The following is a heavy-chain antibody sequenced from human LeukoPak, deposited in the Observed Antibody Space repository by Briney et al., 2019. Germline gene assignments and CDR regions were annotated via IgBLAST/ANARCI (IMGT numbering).Heavy chain of an antibody. CDR1: GLTFSSYG. Sequence: PGRSLRLSCAASGLTFSSYGMHWVRQAPGKGLEWEAAIWYDGSNKYYADSVKGRFTISRDNSKNTLYLQMNSLRAEDTAVYYCAKGGSRFDYWGQGTLVTVSS. CDR3: AKGGSRFDY. CDR2: IWYDGSNK. D-gene: IGHD3-16*01. V-gene: IGHV3-33*06. J-gene: IGHJ4*02.